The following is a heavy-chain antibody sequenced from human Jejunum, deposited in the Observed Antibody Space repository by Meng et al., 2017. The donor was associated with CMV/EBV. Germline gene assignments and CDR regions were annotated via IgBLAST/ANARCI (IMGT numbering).Heavy chain of an antibody. J-gene: IGHJ2*01. V-gene: IGHV3-15*01. CDR1: FSKGW. D-gene: IGHD1-26*01. Sequence: FSKGWMSWVRLAPGKGLEWVGRIISRTDGGTTDYAAPVKGRFTVSRDDSKNTLYLQMNSLKTEDTAVYYCTTAGPVGVGVRFDWSFDLWGRGTLVTVSS. CDR2: IISRTDGGTT. CDR3: TTAGPVGVGVRFDWSFDL.